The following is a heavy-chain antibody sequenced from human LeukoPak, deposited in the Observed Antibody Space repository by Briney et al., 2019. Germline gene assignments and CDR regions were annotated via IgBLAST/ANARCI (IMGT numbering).Heavy chain of an antibody. D-gene: IGHD2-15*01. J-gene: IGHJ3*02. CDR2: ISSSSSYI. CDR1: GFTFSSSS. Sequence: GGSLRLSCAASGFTFSSSSMNWVRQAPGKGLEWVSSISSSSSYIYYADSVKGRFTISRDNAKNSLYLQMNSLRAEDTAVYYCARVTVVAANAFDIWGQGTMVTVSS. CDR3: ARVTVVAANAFDI. V-gene: IGHV3-21*01.